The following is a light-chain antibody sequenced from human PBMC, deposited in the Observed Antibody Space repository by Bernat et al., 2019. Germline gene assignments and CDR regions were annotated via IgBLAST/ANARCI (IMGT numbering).Light chain of an antibody. CDR1: SSDVGAYNY. Sequence: HSALTQPASVSGSPGQSITISCNGTSSDVGAYNYVSWHQQHPGKVPKLIIHAVSSQPSGVSNRFSGSKSGNTASLTISGLQAEDEADYHCSSYATSDSYVFGTGTQVTVL. CDR3: SSYATSDSYV. J-gene: IGLJ1*01. V-gene: IGLV2-14*01. CDR2: AVS.